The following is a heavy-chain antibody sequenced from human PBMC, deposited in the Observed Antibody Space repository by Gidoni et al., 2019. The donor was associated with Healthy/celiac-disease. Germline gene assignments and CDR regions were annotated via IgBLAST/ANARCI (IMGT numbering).Heavy chain of an antibody. CDR1: GGSFSGYY. Sequence: QVQLQQWGAGLLKPSETLSLTCAVYGGSFSGYYWSWIRQPPGKGLEWIGEINHSGSTNYNPSLKSRVTISVDTSKNQFSLKLSSVTAADTAVYYCARKDSSSPRMGFDPWGQGTLVTVSS. CDR3: ARKDSSSPRMGFDP. D-gene: IGHD6-6*01. J-gene: IGHJ5*02. V-gene: IGHV4-34*01. CDR2: INHSGST.